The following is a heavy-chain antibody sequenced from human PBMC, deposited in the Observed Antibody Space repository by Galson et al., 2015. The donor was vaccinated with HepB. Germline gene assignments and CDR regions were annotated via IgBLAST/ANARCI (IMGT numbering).Heavy chain of an antibody. V-gene: IGHV3-15*01. CDR1: GFTFNNAW. Sequence: SLRLSCAASGFTFNNAWMSWVRQAPGKGLEWVGRIRSKTDGGTTDYAAPVKGRFTISRDDSKNTLYLQMNSLKTEDTAVYYCTTDITIFGATNYYMDVWGKGTTVTVSS. J-gene: IGHJ6*03. CDR3: TTDITIFGATNYYMDV. CDR2: IRSKTDGGTT. D-gene: IGHD3-3*01.